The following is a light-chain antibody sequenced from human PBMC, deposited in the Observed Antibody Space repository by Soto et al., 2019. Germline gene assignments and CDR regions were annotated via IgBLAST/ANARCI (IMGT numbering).Light chain of an antibody. CDR1: QSVSSY. CDR2: DAS. J-gene: IGKJ3*01. Sequence: EIVLTQSPATLSLSPGERATLCCRASQSVSSYLAWYQQKPGQAPRLLIYDASNRATGIPARFSGSGSRTDFTLTISSLEPEDFAVYYCQQRSNGQRVTFGPGTKVDIK. V-gene: IGKV3-11*01. CDR3: QQRSNGQRVT.